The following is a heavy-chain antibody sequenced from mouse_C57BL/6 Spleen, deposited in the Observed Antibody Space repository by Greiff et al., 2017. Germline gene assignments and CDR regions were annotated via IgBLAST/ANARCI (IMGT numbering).Heavy chain of an antibody. J-gene: IGHJ4*01. CDR1: GFTFSDYG. Sequence: EVQGVESGGGLVKPGGSLKLSCAASGFTFSDYGMHWVRQAPEKGLEWVAYISSGSSTIYYADTVKGRFTISRDHAKNTLFLQMTSLRSEDTAMYYGARVSAYYSNHYYAMDYWGQGTSVTVSS. CDR2: ISSGSSTI. CDR3: ARVSAYYSNHYYAMDY. V-gene: IGHV5-17*01. D-gene: IGHD2-5*01.